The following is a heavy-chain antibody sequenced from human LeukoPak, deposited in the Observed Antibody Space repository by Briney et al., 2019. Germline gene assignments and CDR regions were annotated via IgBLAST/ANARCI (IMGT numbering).Heavy chain of an antibody. Sequence: SGGSLRLSCAASGFTFSSYSMNWVRQAPGKGLEWVSSISSSSSYIYYADSVKGRFTISRDNAKNSLYPRMNSLRAEDTAVYYCARDRYCSSTSCSQYYYYGMDVWGKGTTVTVSS. V-gene: IGHV3-21*01. CDR1: GFTFSSYS. CDR3: ARDRYCSSTSCSQYYYYGMDV. D-gene: IGHD2-2*01. J-gene: IGHJ6*04. CDR2: ISSSSSYI.